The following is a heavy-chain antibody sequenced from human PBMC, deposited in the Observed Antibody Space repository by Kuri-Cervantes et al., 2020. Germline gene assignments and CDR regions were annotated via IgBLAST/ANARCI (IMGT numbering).Heavy chain of an antibody. Sequence: ASVKVSCKAPGYTFKNDAISWVRQAPGQGLEWVGWISSYNGNTDSAQSLQGRVTMTRNTSISTVYMELSSLRSEDTAVYYCARGWWSSQFFDLWGRGTLVTVSS. D-gene: IGHD1-26*01. J-gene: IGHJ2*01. CDR3: ARGWWSSQFFDL. CDR2: ISSYNGNT. V-gene: IGHV1-8*01. CDR1: GYTFKNDA.